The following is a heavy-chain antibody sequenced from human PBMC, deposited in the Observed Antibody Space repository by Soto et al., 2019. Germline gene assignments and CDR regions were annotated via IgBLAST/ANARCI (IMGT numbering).Heavy chain of an antibody. CDR3: ARSIAAAGDDWFDP. CDR1: GGFISSGGYY. CDR2: IYYRGTT. J-gene: IGHJ5*02. D-gene: IGHD6-13*01. Sequence: QVQLQESGPGLVKPSQTLSLTCTVSGGFISSGGYYWNWIRQHPGKGLEYIGYIYYRGTTYYNPSLRSRLTISVDTSKNQFSLNLSSVTAADTAVYYCARSIAAAGDDWFDPWGQGTLVTVSS. V-gene: IGHV4-31*03.